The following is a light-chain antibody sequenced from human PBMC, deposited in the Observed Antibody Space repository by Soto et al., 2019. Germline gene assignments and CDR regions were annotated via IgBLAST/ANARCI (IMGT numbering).Light chain of an antibody. V-gene: IGKV1-8*01. CDR1: QGISSY. CDR3: QQYYSYET. Sequence: AIRMTQSPSSFSASTGDRVTITCRASQGISSYLAWYQQKPGKAPKLLIYAASTLQSGVPSRFSGSGSGTDFTLTISCLQSEDFATSYCQQYYSYETFGQGTKVEIK. CDR2: AAS. J-gene: IGKJ1*01.